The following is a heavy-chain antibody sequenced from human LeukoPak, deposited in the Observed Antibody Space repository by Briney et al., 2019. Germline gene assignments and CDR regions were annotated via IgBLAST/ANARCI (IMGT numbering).Heavy chain of an antibody. J-gene: IGHJ3*02. CDR3: AKAPSGTTSRSAFDI. Sequence: TGGSLRLSCAASGFTFSGYAMSWVRKAPGKGPEWVSAISGSGGSTYYADSVKGRFTISRDNSKNTLYLQMNSLRAEDTAVYYCAKAPSGTTSRSAFDIWGQGTMVTVSS. D-gene: IGHD1-7*01. CDR1: GFTFSGYA. V-gene: IGHV3-23*01. CDR2: ISGSGGST.